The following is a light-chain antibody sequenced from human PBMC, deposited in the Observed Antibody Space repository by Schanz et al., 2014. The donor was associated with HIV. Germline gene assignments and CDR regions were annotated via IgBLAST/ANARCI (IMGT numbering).Light chain of an antibody. CDR2: DVD. Sequence: QSALTQPASVSGSPGQSITISCTGTSSDVGGYKYVSWYQQYPGKAPKLIIFDVDNRPSGVSWRFSASKSGNTASLTFSGLQAEDEADYYCCSYAGTSTFVVFGGGTKLTVL. V-gene: IGLV2-23*02. CDR3: CSYAGTSTFVV. J-gene: IGLJ2*01. CDR1: SSDVGGYKY.